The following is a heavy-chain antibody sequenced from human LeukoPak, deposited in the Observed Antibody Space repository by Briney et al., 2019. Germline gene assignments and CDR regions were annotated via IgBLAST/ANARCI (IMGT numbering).Heavy chain of an antibody. CDR2: IWYDGSNK. CDR1: GFTFSSYG. J-gene: IGHJ3*02. CDR3: ARDQVGVSSSSDAFDI. Sequence: PGGSLRLSCAASGFTFSSYGMHWVRQAPGKGLEWVAVIWYDGSNKYYADSVKGRFTISRDNSKNTLYLQMNSLRAEDTAVYYCARDQVGVSSSSDAFDIWGQGTMVTVSS. D-gene: IGHD6-13*01. V-gene: IGHV3-33*01.